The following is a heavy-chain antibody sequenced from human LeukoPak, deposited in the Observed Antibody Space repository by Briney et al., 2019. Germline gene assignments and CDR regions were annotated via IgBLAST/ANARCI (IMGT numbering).Heavy chain of an antibody. Sequence: PGGTLRLSCAASGFTFSSYGMHWVRQAPGKGLEWVAVISYDGSNKYYADSVKGRVTISRDNSKNTLYLQMNSLRAEDTAVYYCAKYSSSSNDYYGMDVWGQGSTVSVSS. CDR3: AKYSSSSNDYYGMDV. CDR1: GFTFSSYG. D-gene: IGHD6-6*01. CDR2: ISYDGSNK. J-gene: IGHJ6*02. V-gene: IGHV3-30*18.